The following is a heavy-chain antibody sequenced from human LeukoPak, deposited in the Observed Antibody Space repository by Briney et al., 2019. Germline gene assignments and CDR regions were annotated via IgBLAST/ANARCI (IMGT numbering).Heavy chain of an antibody. Sequence: PGGSLRLSCEASGFTFSDYYMSWIRQAPGKGLEWVSYISSSGSTIYYADSVKGRFTISRDNAKNSLYLQVNSLRAEDTAVYYCARDWVIYDSSGYYYEQFDYWGQGTLVTVSS. D-gene: IGHD3-22*01. V-gene: IGHV3-11*01. CDR3: ARDWVIYDSSGYYYEQFDY. J-gene: IGHJ4*02. CDR2: ISSSGSTI. CDR1: GFTFSDYY.